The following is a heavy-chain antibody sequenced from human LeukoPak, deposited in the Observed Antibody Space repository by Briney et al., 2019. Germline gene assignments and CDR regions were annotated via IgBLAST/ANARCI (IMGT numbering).Heavy chain of an antibody. CDR3: ARDPLAAAGYYWYFDL. D-gene: IGHD6-13*01. Sequence: PSETLSLTCTVSGGSISSSGYYWGWIRQPPGKGLEWIGSIYYSGSTYYNPSLKSQVTISVDTSKNQFSLKLSSVTAADTAVYYCARDPLAAAGYYWYFDLWGRGTLVTVSS. J-gene: IGHJ2*01. V-gene: IGHV4-39*07. CDR2: IYYSGST. CDR1: GGSISSSGYY.